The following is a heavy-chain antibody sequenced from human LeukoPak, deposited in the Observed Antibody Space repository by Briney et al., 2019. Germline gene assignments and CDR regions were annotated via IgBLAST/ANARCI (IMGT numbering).Heavy chain of an antibody. V-gene: IGHV3-15*01. CDR1: GFTFSNAW. Sequence: GGSLRLSCAASGFTFSNAWMSWVRQAPGKGLEWVGRIKSKTDGGTTDYAAPVKGRFTISRDDSKNTLYLQMNSLKTEDTAVCYCTTGPHWNYELYYFDYWGQGTLVTVSS. J-gene: IGHJ4*02. CDR2: IKSKTDGGTT. CDR3: TTGPHWNYELYYFDY. D-gene: IGHD1-7*01.